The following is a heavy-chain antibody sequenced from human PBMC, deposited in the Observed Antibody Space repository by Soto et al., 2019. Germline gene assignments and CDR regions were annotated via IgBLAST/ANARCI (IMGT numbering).Heavy chain of an antibody. CDR2: INHSGST. Sequence: SETLSLTCAVYGGSFSGYYWSWIRQPPGKGLEWIGEINHSGSTNYNPSLKSRVTISVDTSKNQFSRKLSSVTAADTAVYYCARVSYYYYYMDVWGKGTTVTVSS. CDR1: GGSFSGYY. CDR3: ARVSYYYYYMDV. V-gene: IGHV4-34*01. J-gene: IGHJ6*03.